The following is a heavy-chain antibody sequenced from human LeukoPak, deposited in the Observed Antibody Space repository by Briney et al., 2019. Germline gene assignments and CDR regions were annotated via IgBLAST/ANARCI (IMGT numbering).Heavy chain of an antibody. CDR1: GFTFSSYA. CDR3: AKAVGATRGYYYSGMDV. Sequence: GGSLRLSCAASGFTFSSYAMTWVRHAPGKGLEWVSAISGGGGSAYYADSVKGRFTISRDSSMNTLYLQMNSLTAGDTAVYYCAKAVGATRGYYYSGMDVWGQGTTVTVSS. CDR2: ISGGGGSA. V-gene: IGHV3-23*01. D-gene: IGHD1-26*01. J-gene: IGHJ6*02.